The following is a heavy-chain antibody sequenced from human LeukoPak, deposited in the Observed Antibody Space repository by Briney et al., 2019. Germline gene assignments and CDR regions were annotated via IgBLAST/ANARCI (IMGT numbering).Heavy chain of an antibody. V-gene: IGHV3-74*01. J-gene: IGHJ3*02. D-gene: IGHD3-9*01. Sequence: GGSLRLSCAASGFTFSSYWMHWVRQAPGKGLVWVSRINSDGSSTSYADSVKGRFTISRDNAKNTLYLQMNSLRADDTAVYYCARDDTLHYDILTGYYVDAFDIWGQGTMVTVSS. CDR3: ARDDTLHYDILTGYYVDAFDI. CDR1: GFTFSSYW. CDR2: INSDGSST.